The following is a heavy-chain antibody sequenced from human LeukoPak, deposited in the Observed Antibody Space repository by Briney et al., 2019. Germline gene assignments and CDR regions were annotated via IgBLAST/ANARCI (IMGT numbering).Heavy chain of an antibody. J-gene: IGHJ4*02. D-gene: IGHD5/OR15-5a*01. CDR3: AKGVGGDY. CDR1: GFTFSSYA. V-gene: IGHV3-23*01. Sequence: GGSLRLSCAASGFTFSSYAMSWVRQAPGNGLEWVSAITISGGSTYYADSVKGRFTISTDNPKHTLYLQTNRLRAEDTAVYYCAKGVGGDYWGQGTLVTVSS. CDR2: ITISGGST.